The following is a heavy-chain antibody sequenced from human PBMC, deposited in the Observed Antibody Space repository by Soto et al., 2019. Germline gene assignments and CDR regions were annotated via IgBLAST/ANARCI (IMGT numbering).Heavy chain of an antibody. CDR1: GGSFSGYY. Sequence: QVQLQQWGAGLLKSSETLSLTCAVYGGSFSGYYWSWIRQPPGKGLEWIGEINHSGSTNYNPSLKSRVTISVDTSKNQFSLKLSSVTAADTAVYYCASISSGSHARDDYWGQGTLVTVSS. CDR3: ASISSGSHARDDY. CDR2: INHSGST. J-gene: IGHJ4*02. D-gene: IGHD6-19*01. V-gene: IGHV4-34*01.